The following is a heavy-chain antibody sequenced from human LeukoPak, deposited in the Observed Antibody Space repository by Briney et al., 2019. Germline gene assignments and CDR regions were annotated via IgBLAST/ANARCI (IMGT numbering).Heavy chain of an antibody. CDR3: AKLNKYYYGSGSYSLDY. CDR2: ISGSGGST. Sequence: GGSLRLSCAASGFTFSNAWMSWVRQAPGKGLEWVSAISGSGGSTNYADSVKGRFTISRDNSKNTLYLQMNSLRAEDTAVYYCAKLNKYYYGSGSYSLDYWGQGTLVTVSS. V-gene: IGHV3-23*01. J-gene: IGHJ4*02. CDR1: GFTFSNAW. D-gene: IGHD3-10*01.